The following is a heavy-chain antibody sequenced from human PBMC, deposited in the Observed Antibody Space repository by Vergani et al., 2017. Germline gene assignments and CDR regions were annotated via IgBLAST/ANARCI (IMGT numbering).Heavy chain of an antibody. CDR3: ASSRLRSGYIFPDY. CDR2: ISGSGGST. V-gene: IGHV3-23*01. Sequence: EVQLLESGGGLVQPGGSLRLSCAASGFTFSSYAMSWVRQAPGKGLEWVSAISGSGGSTYYADSVKGRFTISRDNSKNTLYLQMNSLRAEDTAVYDCASSRLRSGYIFPDYWGQGTLVTVSS. J-gene: IGHJ4*02. CDR1: GFTFSSYA. D-gene: IGHD3-3*01.